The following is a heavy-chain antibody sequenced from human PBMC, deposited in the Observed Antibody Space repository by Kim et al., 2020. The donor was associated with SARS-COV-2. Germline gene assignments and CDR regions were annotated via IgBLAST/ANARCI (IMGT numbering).Heavy chain of an antibody. CDR2: IYYSGST. D-gene: IGHD3-3*01. V-gene: IGHV4-59*01. J-gene: IGHJ5*02. CDR3: ARDYYDFWSGYDNWFDP. CDR1: GGSISSYY. Sequence: SETLSLTCTVSGGSISSYYWSWIRQPPGKGLEWIGYIYYSGSTNYNPSLKSRVTISVDTSKNQFSLKLSSVTAADTAVYYCARDYYDFWSGYDNWFDPWGQGTLVTVSS.